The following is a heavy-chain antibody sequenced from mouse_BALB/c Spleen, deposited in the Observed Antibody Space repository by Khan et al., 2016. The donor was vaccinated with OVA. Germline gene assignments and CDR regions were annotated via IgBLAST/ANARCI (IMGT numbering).Heavy chain of an antibody. V-gene: IGHV1S50*01. CDR3: AREGYYGNYRAWFAY. Sequence: QVQLQQSGDDLVKPGASVKLSCKASGYTFTSYWINWIKQRPGQGLEWIGWIYPGDVNTKYNEKFKDKATLTADKSSSTAYMQLSSLTSDDSAVYFCAREGYYGNYRAWFAYWGQGTLVTVST. CDR2: IYPGDVNT. J-gene: IGHJ3*01. CDR1: GYTFTSYW. D-gene: IGHD2-1*01.